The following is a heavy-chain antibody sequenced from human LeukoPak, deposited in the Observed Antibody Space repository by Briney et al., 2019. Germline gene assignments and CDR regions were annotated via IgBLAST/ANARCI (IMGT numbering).Heavy chain of an antibody. J-gene: IGHJ4*02. CDR3: AREDIVVSTLDY. Sequence: SQTLSLTCTVSGVSISSGGYYWSWIRQHPGKGLEWIGYMYFSGITSYNPSLKSRVTISVDTSKNQFSLKLSSVTAADTAVYYCAREDIVVSTLDYWGQGTLVTVSS. D-gene: IGHD2-15*01. CDR2: MYFSGIT. V-gene: IGHV4-31*03. CDR1: GVSISSGGYY.